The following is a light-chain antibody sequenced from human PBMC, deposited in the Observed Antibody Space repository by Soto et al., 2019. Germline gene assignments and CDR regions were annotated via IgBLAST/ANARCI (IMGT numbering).Light chain of an antibody. CDR3: SSYTSSSNLI. Sequence: QSVLTQPASVSGSPGQSITISCTGTSSDIGDYNYVSWYQQHPAKAPKLMIYDVSNRPSGVSNRFSGSKSGNTASLTISGLQAEDEADYYCSSYTSSSNLIFGGGTKLTVL. CDR2: DVS. J-gene: IGLJ2*01. CDR1: SSDIGDYNY. V-gene: IGLV2-14*03.